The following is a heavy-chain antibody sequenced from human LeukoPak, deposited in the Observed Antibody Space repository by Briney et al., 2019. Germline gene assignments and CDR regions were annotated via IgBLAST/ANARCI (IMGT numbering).Heavy chain of an antibody. D-gene: IGHD1-26*01. J-gene: IGHJ1*01. CDR1: GFTFSSYG. Sequence: GGSLRLSCAASGFTFSSYGMHWVRQAPGKGLEWEAVIWYDGSNKYNADSVKGRFTISRDNSKNTLYLQMNSLRAEDTAVYYCAKADSGSYDSFQHWGQGTLVTVSS. V-gene: IGHV3-33*06. CDR3: AKADSGSYDSFQH. CDR2: IWYDGSNK.